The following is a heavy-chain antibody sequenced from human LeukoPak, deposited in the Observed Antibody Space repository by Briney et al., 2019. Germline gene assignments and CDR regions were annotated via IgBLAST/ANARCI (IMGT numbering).Heavy chain of an antibody. V-gene: IGHV4-4*07. CDR3: AGDRGRAAFEI. Sequence: SETLSLTCTVSGGSISTLYWSWIRQPAGKGLEWIGRIYPSGSTKYNPSLKSRVTMSVDTSKNQFSLKLSSVTAADTAVYYCAGDRGRAAFEIWGQGTVVTVSS. CDR1: GGSISTLY. CDR2: IYPSGST. J-gene: IGHJ3*02.